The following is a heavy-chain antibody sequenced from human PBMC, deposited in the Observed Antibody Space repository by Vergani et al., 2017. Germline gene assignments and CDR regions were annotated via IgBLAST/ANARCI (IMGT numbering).Heavy chain of an antibody. D-gene: IGHD3-10*01. V-gene: IGHV4-38-2*02. Sequence: HLQEPGPGLVKPSEPLSPTCSVSNYSIGRDYFWGWIRLSPGKGLEYIASIYHGGMTYYNPSLKSRATISIDTSEHVISLRLTSLTAADAALYHGARHGGSGNYYQLFDSWGQGTLVIVSS. CDR3: ARHGGSGNYYQLFDS. J-gene: IGHJ4*02. CDR2: IYHGGMT. CDR1: NYSIGRDYF.